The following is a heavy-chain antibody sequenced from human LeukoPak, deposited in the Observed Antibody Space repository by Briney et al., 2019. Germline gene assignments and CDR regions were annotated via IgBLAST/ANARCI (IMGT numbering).Heavy chain of an antibody. CDR2: IYYSGST. CDR1: GGSIISSSYY. D-gene: IGHD5-12*01. Sequence: SETLSLTCTVSGGSIISSSYYWGWIRQPPGKGLEWIGSIYYSGSTYNPSLKSRVTISVDTSKNQFSLKLSSVTAADTAVYYCARSPNSGYDPFDYWGQGTLVTVSS. CDR3: ARSPNSGYDPFDY. V-gene: IGHV4-39*01. J-gene: IGHJ4*02.